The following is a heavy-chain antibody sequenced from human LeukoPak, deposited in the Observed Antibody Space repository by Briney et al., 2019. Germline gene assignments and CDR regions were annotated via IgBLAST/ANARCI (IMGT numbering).Heavy chain of an antibody. V-gene: IGHV4-28*01. CDR2: IYYSGST. CDR1: GYSISSSNW. CDR3: ARTPISDSSGWYPHY. D-gene: IGHD6-19*01. J-gene: IGHJ4*02. Sequence: SDTLSLTCAVSGYSISSSNWWGWIRQPPGKGLEWIGYIYYSGSTYYNPSLKSRVTMSVDTSKNQFSLKLSSVTAVDTAVYYCARTPISDSSGWYPHYWGQGTLVTVSS.